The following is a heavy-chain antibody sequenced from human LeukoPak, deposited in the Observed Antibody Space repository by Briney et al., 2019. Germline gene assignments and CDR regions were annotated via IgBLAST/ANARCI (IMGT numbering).Heavy chain of an antibody. J-gene: IGHJ3*02. CDR3: ARKNTQDAFDI. D-gene: IGHD2-15*01. CDR2: IWYDGSND. CDR1: GFTFSSYG. Sequence: GRSLRLSCAASGFTFSSYGMHWVRQAPGKGLEWVAVIWYDGSNDYYANSVKGRFTIPRDNSKNTLYLQMNSLRAEDTAVYFCARKNTQDAFDIWGQGTMVTVSS. V-gene: IGHV3-33*01.